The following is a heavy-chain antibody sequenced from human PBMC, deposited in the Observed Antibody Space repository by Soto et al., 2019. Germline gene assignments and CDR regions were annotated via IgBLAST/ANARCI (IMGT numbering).Heavy chain of an antibody. CDR2: IIPIYGTA. V-gene: IGHV1-69*14. Sequence: QVQLVQSGAEVKKPGSSVKVSCKASGGTFSSDGFIWVRQAPGQGLEWMGGIIPIYGTANYAQKFQDRVTTTADRSTTTAYVALSSLRSEDTATYYCAGYQSAVGPNAFDIWGQGTRVTVSS. D-gene: IGHD6-13*01. CDR3: AGYQSAVGPNAFDI. CDR1: GGTFSSDG. J-gene: IGHJ3*02.